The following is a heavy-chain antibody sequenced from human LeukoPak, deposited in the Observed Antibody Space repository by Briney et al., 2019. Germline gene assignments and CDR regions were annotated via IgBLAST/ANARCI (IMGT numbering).Heavy chain of an antibody. CDR3: ARVVGATGSSDY. Sequence: AETLSLTCTVSGGSISSDYWSWIRQPPGKGLEWIGYIYYIGSTNYNPSLKSRITISVDTSRSHFSLKLSSVTAADTAVYYCARVVGATGSSDYWGQGTLVTVSS. D-gene: IGHD1-26*01. V-gene: IGHV4-59*01. CDR2: IYYIGST. CDR1: GGSISSDY. J-gene: IGHJ4*02.